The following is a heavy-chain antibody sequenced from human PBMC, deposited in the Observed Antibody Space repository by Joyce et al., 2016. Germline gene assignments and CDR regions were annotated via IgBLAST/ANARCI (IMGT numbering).Heavy chain of an antibody. CDR1: GLTLRNYG. J-gene: IGHJ4*02. Sequence: QVQLVESGGGVVQPGRSLRLSCAASGLTLRNYGVHWVRQAPGKGLEWVAVISYDGIYKYYADSVKCRFTISRDNSKNTVFLEMNSLRTEDTAVYYCAKILTATYSSGWFLDYWGQGTLVTVSS. CDR2: ISYDGIYK. D-gene: IGHD6-25*01. CDR3: AKILTATYSSGWFLDY. V-gene: IGHV3-30*18.